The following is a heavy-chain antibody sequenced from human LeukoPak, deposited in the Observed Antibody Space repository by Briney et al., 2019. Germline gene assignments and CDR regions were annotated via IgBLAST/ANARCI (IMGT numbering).Heavy chain of an antibody. CDR2: ISPSGGST. V-gene: IGHV1-46*01. D-gene: IGHD3-22*01. CDR3: ARRYSSGYYYVFDY. J-gene: IGHJ4*02. CDR1: GYTFTGYW. Sequence: GASVKVSCKAFGYTFTGYWMHWVRQAPGQGPEWMGVISPSGGSTIYAQKFKGRVTLTRDMSTSTDYLELSSLRSEDTAVYYCARRYSSGYYYVFDYWGQGTLVTVSS.